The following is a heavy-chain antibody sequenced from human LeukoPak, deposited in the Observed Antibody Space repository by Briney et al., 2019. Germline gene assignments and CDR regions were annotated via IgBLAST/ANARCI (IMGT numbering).Heavy chain of an antibody. CDR1: GFTFSSYA. Sequence: GGSLRLSCAASGFTFSSYAMHWVRQAPGKGPEWVAVVSYDGSNKYYADSVKDRFTISRDNSKNTLYLQIHSLRAEDTAVYYCAKDSRTYYFGSGSFSLPKRALGYFDYWGQGTLVTVSS. D-gene: IGHD3-10*01. CDR2: VSYDGSNK. CDR3: AKDSRTYYFGSGSFSLPKRALGYFDY. J-gene: IGHJ4*02. V-gene: IGHV3-30*18.